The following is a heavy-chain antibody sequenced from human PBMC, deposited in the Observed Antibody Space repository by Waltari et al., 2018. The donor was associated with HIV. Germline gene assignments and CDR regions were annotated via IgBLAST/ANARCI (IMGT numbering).Heavy chain of an antibody. J-gene: IGHJ6*02. V-gene: IGHV3-53*02. D-gene: IGHD6-6*01. CDR1: GFTVSGHY. Sequence: EVQLVETGGGLIQPGGSLRLSCAASGFTVSGHYIRWVRPAPGKGLEWVSVIYSGGSTYYADSVKGRFTISRDNSKNTLYLQMNSLRAEDTAVYYCARDSGSSRQYYGMDVWGQGTTVTVSS. CDR2: IYSGGST. CDR3: ARDSGSSRQYYGMDV.